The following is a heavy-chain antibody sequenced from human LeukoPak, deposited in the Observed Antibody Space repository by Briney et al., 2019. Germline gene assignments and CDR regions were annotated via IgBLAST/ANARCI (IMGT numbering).Heavy chain of an antibody. J-gene: IGHJ3*02. Sequence: SVKVSCKTSRYAFTYRYLHWVRQAPGQALEWMGWITPFNGDTNYTQKFQDRLTITTDRSMTTAYMELNSLKSEDTAMYYCVGETPTCDAFEIWGQGTMVTVSS. CDR1: RYAFTYRY. D-gene: IGHD3-10*01. CDR2: ITPFNGDT. V-gene: IGHV1-45*02. CDR3: VGETPTCDAFEI.